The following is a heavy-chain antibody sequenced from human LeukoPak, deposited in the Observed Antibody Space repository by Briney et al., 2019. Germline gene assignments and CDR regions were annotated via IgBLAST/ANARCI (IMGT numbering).Heavy chain of an antibody. CDR3: AKVRWGSDNALDS. D-gene: IGHD3-16*01. V-gene: IGHV3-21*01. CDR1: GFTFSSYS. J-gene: IGHJ4*02. CDR2: ISSSSSYI. Sequence: GGSLRLSCAASGFTFSSYSMNWVRQAPGKGLEWVSSISSSSSYIYYADSVKGRFTISRDNSKNTLYLHVNSLRPEDTAVYYCAKVRWGSDNALDSWGQGTLVTGSS.